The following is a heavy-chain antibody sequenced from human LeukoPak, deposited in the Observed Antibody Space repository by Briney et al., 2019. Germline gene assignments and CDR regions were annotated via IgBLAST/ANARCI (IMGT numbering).Heavy chain of an antibody. J-gene: IGHJ4*02. CDR1: GFTFSSYA. V-gene: IGHV3-23*01. CDR3: ATTNWNTFYFDY. Sequence: GGSLRLSCAASGFTFSSYAMSWVRQAPGKGLEWVSAISGSGGSTYYADSVKGRFTISRDNSKDTLYLQMNSLRAEDTAVYYCATTNWNTFYFDYWGQGTLVTVSS. D-gene: IGHD1-1*01. CDR2: ISGSGGST.